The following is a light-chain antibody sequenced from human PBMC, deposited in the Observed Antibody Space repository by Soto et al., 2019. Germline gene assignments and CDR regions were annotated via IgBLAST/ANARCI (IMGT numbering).Light chain of an antibody. CDR1: QSVSTN. J-gene: IGKJ2*01. Sequence: EIVMTQSPATLSVSPGERATLSCRASQSVSTNLAWYQQKPCLAPRLLIYGASTRATGIPARFSGSGSGTEFTLTISSLQSEDFAVYYCQQYYDWLRTFGQGAKLEIK. CDR2: GAS. CDR3: QQYYDWLRT. V-gene: IGKV3-15*01.